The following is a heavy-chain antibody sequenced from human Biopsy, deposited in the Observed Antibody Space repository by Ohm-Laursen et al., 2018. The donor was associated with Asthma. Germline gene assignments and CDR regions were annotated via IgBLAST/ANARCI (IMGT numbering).Heavy chain of an antibody. V-gene: IGHV1-24*01. CDR2: HDHEEGGT. D-gene: IGHD4-17*01. Sequence: VASVKVSCKISGYSLTDLSMHWVRQAPGQGLEWMRGHDHEEGGTVNARRFQGRVTMTEDTSTDTAYMELSSLSSDDTAVYYCASDFPKDYVRCNFQFWGQGTLVTVSS. CDR3: ASDFPKDYVRCNFQF. CDR1: GYSLTDLS. J-gene: IGHJ4*02.